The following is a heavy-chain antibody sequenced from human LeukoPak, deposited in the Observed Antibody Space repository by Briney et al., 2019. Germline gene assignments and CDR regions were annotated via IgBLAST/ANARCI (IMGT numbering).Heavy chain of an antibody. CDR2: ISGNSGTT. J-gene: IGHJ5*02. CDR1: RFSFSTYA. CDR3: ARHDWFDP. Sequence: GGSLRLSCAASRFSFSTYAMSWVRQAPGKGLEWVSAISGNSGTTYYADSVKGRFTISRDNSKNTLYLQMNSLRAEDTAMYYCARHDWFDPWGQGTLVTVSS. V-gene: IGHV3-23*01.